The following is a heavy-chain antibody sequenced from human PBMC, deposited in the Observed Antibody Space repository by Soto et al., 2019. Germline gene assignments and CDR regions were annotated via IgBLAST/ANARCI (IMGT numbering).Heavy chain of an antibody. CDR1: GFTFSSYA. CDR2: ISGSGGST. Sequence: EVQLLESGGGLVQPGGSLRLSCAASGFTFSSYAMSWVRQAPGKGLEWVSAISGSGGSTYYADSVKGRFTISRDNSKNTLYLQMNSLRAEDTAVYYCAKAQRNPHIVVVVANYFDYWGQGTLVTVSS. CDR3: AKAQRNPHIVVVVANYFDY. V-gene: IGHV3-23*01. D-gene: IGHD2-15*01. J-gene: IGHJ4*02.